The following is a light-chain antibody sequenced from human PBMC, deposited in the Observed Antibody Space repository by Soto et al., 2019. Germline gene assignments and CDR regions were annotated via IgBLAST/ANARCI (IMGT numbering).Light chain of an antibody. CDR3: QQHYSVPIT. J-gene: IGKJ4*02. CDR2: WAS. Sequence: DIVMTQSPDSLAVSLGERATINCKSSQSIFYSSNNKNYLSWYQQKPGQPPKLLIYWASTRQSGVPDRFSGSRSGTDFTLTISSLQAEDVAVYHCQQHYSVPITFGGGTRVEIK. V-gene: IGKV4-1*01. CDR1: QSIFYSSNNKNY.